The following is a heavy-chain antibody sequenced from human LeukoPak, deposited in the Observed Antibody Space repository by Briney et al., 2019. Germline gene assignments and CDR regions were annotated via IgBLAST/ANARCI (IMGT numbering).Heavy chain of an antibody. CDR3: ARGRTYYYDSSGPRILYYLDY. CDR1: GGSFSGYY. CDR2: INHSGST. V-gene: IGHV4-34*01. D-gene: IGHD3-22*01. Sequence: SETLSLTCAVYGGSFSGYYWSWIRQPPAKGPEWIGEINHSGSTNYNPSLTSRVTISVDTSKNQFSLKLSSVTAADTAVYYCARGRTYYYDSSGPRILYYLDYGGQGTLVTLSS. J-gene: IGHJ4*02.